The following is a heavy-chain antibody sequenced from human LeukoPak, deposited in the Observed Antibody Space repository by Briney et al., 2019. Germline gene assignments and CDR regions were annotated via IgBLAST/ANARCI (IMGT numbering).Heavy chain of an antibody. CDR3: AKDRTEKWIHDFDY. CDR2: ISYDGSVK. J-gene: IGHJ4*02. V-gene: IGHV3-30*18. CDR1: GFAFSNNA. Sequence: PGRSLRLSCAASGFAFSNNAMRWVRQAAGKGLEWVAVISYDGSVKNYGESVKGRFTISRDNSKSTLYLEMNTLGAEDTAVYYCAKDRTEKWIHDFDYWGQGILVTVSS. D-gene: IGHD5-12*01.